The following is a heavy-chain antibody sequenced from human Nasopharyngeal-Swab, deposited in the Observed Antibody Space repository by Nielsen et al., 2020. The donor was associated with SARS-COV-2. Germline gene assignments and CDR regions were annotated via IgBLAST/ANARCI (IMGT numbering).Heavy chain of an antibody. CDR2: ISSSSSYI. CDR3: SSERSSRLGDGTFDY. D-gene: IGHD3-16*01. V-gene: IGHV3-21*01. Sequence: GESLKISCAASGFTFSSYSMNWVRQAPGKGLEWVSSISSSSSYIYYADSVKGRFTISRDNAKNSLYLQMNSLRAEDTAVYYCSSERSSRLGDGTFDYRVQGTLVTVSS. J-gene: IGHJ4*02. CDR1: GFTFSSYS.